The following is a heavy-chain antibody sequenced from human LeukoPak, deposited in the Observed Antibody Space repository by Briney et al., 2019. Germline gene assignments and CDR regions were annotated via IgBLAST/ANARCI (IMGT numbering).Heavy chain of an antibody. CDR1: GGSISSYY. CDR3: ARLSGYGLHYYYYMDV. Sequence: SETLSLTCTVSGGSISSYYWSWIRQPPGKGLEWLGSIYYSGSTYYNPSLKSRVTISVDTSKNQFSLMLNSVTAADTAVYYCARLSGYGLHYYYYMDVWGSGTTVTVSS. J-gene: IGHJ6*03. CDR2: IYYSGST. V-gene: IGHV4-59*12. D-gene: IGHD5-12*01.